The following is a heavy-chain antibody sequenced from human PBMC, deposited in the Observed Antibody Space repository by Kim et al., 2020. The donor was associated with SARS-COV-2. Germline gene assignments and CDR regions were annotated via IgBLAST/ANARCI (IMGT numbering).Heavy chain of an antibody. CDR3: VRDRMGGAFDI. J-gene: IGHJ3*02. Sequence: GASLRLSCATSGFTFSAYDMNWVRRAPGKGLEWLSFITKSSATIYYANSVKGRFTISRDNAKNSLYLQMNSLRDEDTALYYCVRDRMGGAFDIWGRGTMVTVSS. V-gene: IGHV3-48*02. CDR2: ITKSSATI. D-gene: IGHD3-16*01. CDR1: GFTFSAYD.